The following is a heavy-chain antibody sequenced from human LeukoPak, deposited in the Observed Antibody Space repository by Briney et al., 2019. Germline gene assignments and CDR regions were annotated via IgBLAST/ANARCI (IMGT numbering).Heavy chain of an antibody. CDR1: GGTFSSYA. Sequence: EASVTVSCKASGGTFSSYAIRWVRQAPGQGLAWMGRIIPILGIANYAQKFQGRVTITADKSTSTAYMELSSLRSEDTAVYYCATHFESDYDFWSGYYPYGMDVWGQGTTVTVSS. CDR3: ATHFESDYDFWSGYYPYGMDV. CDR2: IIPILGIA. D-gene: IGHD3-3*01. J-gene: IGHJ6*02. V-gene: IGHV1-69*04.